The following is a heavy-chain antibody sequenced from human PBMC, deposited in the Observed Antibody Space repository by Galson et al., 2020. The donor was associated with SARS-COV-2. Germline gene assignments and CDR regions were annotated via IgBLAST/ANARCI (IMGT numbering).Heavy chain of an antibody. V-gene: IGHV3-33*01. CDR2: IWFDGSKT. Sequence: GESLKISCAASGFNFRNYGMHWVRQTADKGLEWLAVIWFDGSKTYYADAVRGRFTISRDNSRNTLYLQMNNLEIEDTALYYCARDLGGGPGDYWGQGILVSVSS. CDR1: GFNFRNYG. D-gene: IGHD3-16*01. J-gene: IGHJ4*02. CDR3: ARDLGGGPGDY.